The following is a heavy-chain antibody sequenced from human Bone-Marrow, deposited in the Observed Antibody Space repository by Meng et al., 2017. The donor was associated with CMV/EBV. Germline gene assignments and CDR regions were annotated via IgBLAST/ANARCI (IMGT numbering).Heavy chain of an antibody. CDR3: ARADDYGGDFDY. D-gene: IGHD4-23*01. V-gene: IGHV3-33*01. CDR2: IWYDGSDY. CDR1: GFTFNKFG. J-gene: IGHJ4*02. Sequence: SCAASGFTFNKFGMHWVRQAPGKGLEWVAVIWYDGSDYYYGDSVKGRFTISRDNSKNTLFLQMNSLRAEDTAMYYCARADDYGGDFDYWGQGTLVTVSS.